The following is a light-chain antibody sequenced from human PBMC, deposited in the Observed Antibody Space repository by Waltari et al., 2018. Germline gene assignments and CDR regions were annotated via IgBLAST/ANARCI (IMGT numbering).Light chain of an antibody. CDR2: DFN. J-gene: IGLJ1*01. Sequence: QSALTQPASVSGSPGQSITLPCTGSSSDVGGNDHVSWYQHHPGKAPKLIIFDFNERPSGVSSRFSGSKSGNTASLTISGLQAEDEADYYCSSYTPSSTSPYVFGTGTTVTVL. V-gene: IGLV2-14*03. CDR3: SSYTPSSTSPYV. CDR1: SSDVGGNDH.